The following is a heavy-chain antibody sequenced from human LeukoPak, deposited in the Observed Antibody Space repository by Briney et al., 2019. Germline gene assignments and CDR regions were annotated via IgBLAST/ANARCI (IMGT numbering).Heavy chain of an antibody. V-gene: IGHV4-39*01. CDR2: IYYSGST. CDR3: ARVPGGALNWFDP. J-gene: IGHJ5*02. Sequence: SETLSLTCTVSGGSISSSSYYWGWFRQPPEKGLEWIGNIYYSGSTYYNPSLKSRVTISVDTSKNQFSLKLSSVTAADTAVYYCARVPGGALNWFDPWGQGTLVTVSS. CDR1: GGSISSSSYY. D-gene: IGHD1-1*01.